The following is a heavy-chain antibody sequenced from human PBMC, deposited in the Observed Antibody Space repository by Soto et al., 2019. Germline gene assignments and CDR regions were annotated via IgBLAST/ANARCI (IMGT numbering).Heavy chain of an antibody. Sequence: ASVKVSCKASGYTFTSYGISCVRQAPGQVLEWMGWISAYNGNTNYAQKLQGRVTMTTDTSTSTAYMELRSLRSDDTAVYYCARDIVVVVAATRGAFDIWGQGTMVTVSS. D-gene: IGHD2-15*01. V-gene: IGHV1-18*04. CDR2: ISAYNGNT. J-gene: IGHJ3*02. CDR3: ARDIVVVVAATRGAFDI. CDR1: GYTFTSYG.